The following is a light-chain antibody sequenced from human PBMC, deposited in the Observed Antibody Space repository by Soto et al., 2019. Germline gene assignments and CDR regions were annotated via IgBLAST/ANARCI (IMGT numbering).Light chain of an antibody. J-gene: IGKJ1*01. CDR2: DAT. V-gene: IGKV3-11*01. Sequence: PGERATLSCRASQSVSNYLAWYQQKPGQAPRLLIYDATNRATGIPARFSGSGSGTDFTLTISSLEPEDFAVYYCQQYNNWWTFGQGTKVEIK. CDR1: QSVSNY. CDR3: QQYNNWWT.